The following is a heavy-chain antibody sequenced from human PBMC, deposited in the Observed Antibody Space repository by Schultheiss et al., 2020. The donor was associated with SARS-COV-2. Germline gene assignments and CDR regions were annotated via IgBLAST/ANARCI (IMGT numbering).Heavy chain of an antibody. CDR1: AYSISTDYY. CDR2: MYHSGST. CDR3: ARGRSVTIFGVVIMPLLWFDP. V-gene: IGHV4-38-2*02. J-gene: IGHJ5*02. D-gene: IGHD3-3*01. Sequence: SETLSLTCTVSAYSISTDYYWGWIRQPPGKGLEWIGSMYHSGSTNYNPSLKSRVTISVDTSKNQFSLKLSSVTAADTAVYYCARGRSVTIFGVVIMPLLWFDPWGQGTLVTVSS.